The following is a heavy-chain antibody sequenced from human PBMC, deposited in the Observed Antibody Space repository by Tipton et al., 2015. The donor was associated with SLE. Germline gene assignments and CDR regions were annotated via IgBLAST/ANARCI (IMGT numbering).Heavy chain of an antibody. CDR2: IYTNENP. V-gene: IGHV4-39*07. J-gene: IGHJ2*01. CDR3: AREFLNPVTTVHYYFDL. D-gene: IGHD4-11*01. Sequence: TLSLTCTVSGGSVSSSSKYWAWLLPPPGKGLEWIGSIYTNENPDNNPSLTSRVTMSVDTSKNHFSRKLISVTAAATAVYYCAREFLNPVTTVHYYFDLSVRGTLVTVSS. CDR1: GGSVSSSSKY.